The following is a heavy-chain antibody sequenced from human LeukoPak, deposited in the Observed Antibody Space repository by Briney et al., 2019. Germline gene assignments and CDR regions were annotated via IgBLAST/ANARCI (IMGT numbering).Heavy chain of an antibody. CDR2: IYYTGAT. CDR1: GGSISSYY. CDR3: ARAGYSYGTGYYFDY. J-gene: IGHJ4*02. D-gene: IGHD5-18*01. Sequence: SDTLSLTCTVSGGSISSYYWSWIRLPPGKGLECIGYIYYTGATYYNPSLKSRVTISLDTSKNQFSLKLSSVTAADAAVYYCARAGYSYGTGYYFDYWGQGALVTVSS. V-gene: IGHV4-59*01.